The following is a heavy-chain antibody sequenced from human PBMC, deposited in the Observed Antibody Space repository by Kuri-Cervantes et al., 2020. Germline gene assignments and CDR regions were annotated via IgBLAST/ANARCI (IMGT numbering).Heavy chain of an antibody. J-gene: IGHJ3*02. CDR3: ASVASSGSYYRDAFDI. D-gene: IGHD1-26*01. V-gene: IGHV3-30*03. Sequence: GGSLRLSCAASGFTFSSYGMHWVRQAPGKGLEWVAVISYDGSNKYYADSVKGRFTISRDNSKNTLYLQMNSLRAEDTAVYYCASVASSGSYYRDAFDIWGQGTMVTVSS. CDR1: GFTFSSYG. CDR2: ISYDGSNK.